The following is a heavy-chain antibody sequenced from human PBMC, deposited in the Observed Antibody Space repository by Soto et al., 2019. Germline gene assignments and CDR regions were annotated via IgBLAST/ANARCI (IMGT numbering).Heavy chain of an antibody. V-gene: IGHV4-34*01. CDR3: ARGGEYYYDSSGWEDY. D-gene: IGHD3-22*01. J-gene: IGHJ4*02. CDR1: GGSFSGYY. Sequence: QVQLQQWGAGLLKPSETLSLTCAVYGGSFSGYYWSWIRQPPGKGLEWIGEINHSGSTNYNPSLKSRVTISVDTSKNQFSLKLSSVTAADTAVYYCARGGEYYYDSSGWEDYWGQGTLVTVSS. CDR2: INHSGST.